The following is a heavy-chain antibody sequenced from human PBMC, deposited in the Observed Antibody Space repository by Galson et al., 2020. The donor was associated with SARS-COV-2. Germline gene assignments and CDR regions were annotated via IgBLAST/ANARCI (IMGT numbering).Heavy chain of an antibody. J-gene: IGHJ3*02. CDR1: GFTFTNYA. Sequence: GGSLRLSCAASGFTFTNYAIHWVRQAPGQGLEWVAVISHDGRIEVYADSVKGRFTISRDNAENMLVLQMDSLRADDSDVYYCARDVSGGASDNWGQVTMVTVSA. V-gene: IGHV3-30*04. CDR2: ISHDGRIE. CDR3: ARDVSGGASDN. D-gene: IGHD1-26*01.